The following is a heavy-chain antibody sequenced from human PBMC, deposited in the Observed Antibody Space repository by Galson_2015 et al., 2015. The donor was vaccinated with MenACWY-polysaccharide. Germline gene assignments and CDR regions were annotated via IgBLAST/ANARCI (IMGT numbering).Heavy chain of an antibody. CDR3: VRAGDRRSDV. D-gene: IGHD2-15*01. Sequence: SLRLSCAGSGFTFNNRWMHWVRHAPGKGLVWVSRIDSDGSSTKYADSVKGRFTISRDKAKNTLYLRMKSLRAEDTAVYYCVRAGDRRSDVWGQGTTVTVSS. V-gene: IGHV3-74*03. CDR2: IDSDGSST. J-gene: IGHJ6*02. CDR1: GFTFNNRW.